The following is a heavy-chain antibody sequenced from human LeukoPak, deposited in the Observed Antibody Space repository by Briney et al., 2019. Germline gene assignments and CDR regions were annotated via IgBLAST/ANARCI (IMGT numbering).Heavy chain of an antibody. J-gene: IGHJ6*03. Sequence: ASVKVSCKASGYTFTSYDINWVRQATGQGLEWMGWMNPNSGNTGYAQKFQGRVTMTRNTSISTAYMELSSLRSEDTAVYYCARGTGELETEVYYYYYYMDVWGKGTTVTVSS. D-gene: IGHD1-1*01. CDR3: ARGTGELETEVYYYYYYMDV. CDR2: MNPNSGNT. CDR1: GYTFTSYD. V-gene: IGHV1-8*01.